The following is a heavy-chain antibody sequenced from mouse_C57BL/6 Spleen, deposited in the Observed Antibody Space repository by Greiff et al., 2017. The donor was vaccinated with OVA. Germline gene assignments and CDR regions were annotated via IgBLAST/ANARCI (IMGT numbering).Heavy chain of an antibody. CDR1: GFTFSSYA. CDR3: ARDYYSSSYPYWYFDV. V-gene: IGHV5-4*01. J-gene: IGHJ1*03. CDR2: ISAGGSYT. Sequence: EVKLVESGGGLVKPGGSLKLSCAASGFTFSSYAMSWVRQTPEKRLEWVATISAGGSYTYYPDNVKGRFTISRDNAKNNLYLQMSHLKSEETAMYYGARDYYSSSYPYWYFDVWGTGTTVTVSS. D-gene: IGHD1-1*01.